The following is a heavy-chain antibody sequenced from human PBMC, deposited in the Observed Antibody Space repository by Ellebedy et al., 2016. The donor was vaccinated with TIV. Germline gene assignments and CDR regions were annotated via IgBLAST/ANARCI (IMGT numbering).Heavy chain of an antibody. D-gene: IGHD3-22*01. CDR1: GGSFSGHQ. CDR2: VNHSGNT. J-gene: IGHJ4*02. V-gene: IGHV4-34*01. Sequence: SETLSLTXAVYGGSFSGHQWSWIRQPPGKGLEWIGEVNHSGNTNYNASLKRRVAISVDTSKNQFSLKLSSVTAADTAVYYCAREFAYYDSSGYFDYWGQGTLVTVSS. CDR3: AREFAYYDSSGYFDY.